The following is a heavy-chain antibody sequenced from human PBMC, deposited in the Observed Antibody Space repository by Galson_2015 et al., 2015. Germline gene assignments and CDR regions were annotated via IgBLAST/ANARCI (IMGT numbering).Heavy chain of an antibody. CDR3: AKVGGDGYNPYYYYYMDV. Sequence: SLRLSCAASGFTFSSYAMSWVRQAPGKGLEWVSAISGSGGSTYYADSVKGRFTISRDNSKNTLYLQMNSLRAEDTAVYYCAKVGGDGYNPYYYYYMDVWGKGTTVTVSS. D-gene: IGHD5-24*01. V-gene: IGHV3-23*01. J-gene: IGHJ6*03. CDR1: GFTFSSYA. CDR2: ISGSGGST.